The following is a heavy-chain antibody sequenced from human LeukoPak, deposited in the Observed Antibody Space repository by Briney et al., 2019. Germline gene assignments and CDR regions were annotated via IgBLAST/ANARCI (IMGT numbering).Heavy chain of an antibody. Sequence: WASVKVSCKASGYTFTSYDINWVRQAPGQGLEWMGWMNPNSGNTGYAQKFQGRVTMTRNTSISTAYMELSSLRSEDTAVYYCARVSRFSGGSCYLGYWGQGTLVTVSS. D-gene: IGHD2-15*01. J-gene: IGHJ4*02. CDR2: MNPNSGNT. CDR3: ARVSRFSGGSCYLGY. CDR1: GYTFTSYD. V-gene: IGHV1-8*01.